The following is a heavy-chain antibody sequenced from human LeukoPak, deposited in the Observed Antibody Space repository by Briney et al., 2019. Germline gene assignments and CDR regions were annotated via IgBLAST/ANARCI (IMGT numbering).Heavy chain of an antibody. CDR2: IYYSGST. CDR3: ARVGGIAAYFFDY. D-gene: IGHD6-13*01. V-gene: IGHV4-59*01. CDR1: GGSISSYY. Sequence: SETLALTCTVSGGSISSYYWSWIRQPPGKGLEWIGYIYYSGSTNYNPSLKSRVTISVDTSKNQFSLKLCSVTAADTAVYYCARVGGIAAYFFDYWGQGTLVTVSS. J-gene: IGHJ4*02.